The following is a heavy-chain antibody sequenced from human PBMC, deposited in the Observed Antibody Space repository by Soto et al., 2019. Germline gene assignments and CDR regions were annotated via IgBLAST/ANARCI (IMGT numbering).Heavy chain of an antibody. D-gene: IGHD1-26*01. CDR2: ISYDGSNK. CDR1: GFSFSTFA. J-gene: IGHJ4*02. V-gene: IGHV3-30*18. Sequence: QVQLVESGGGVVQPGRSLRLSCAASGFSFSTFAMHWVRLAPGKGLEWVAVISYDGSNKYADSVKGRFTISRDNSKNTLYLQMNSLRAEDTAVYYCAKDQGSGSVIDYWGQGTLVTVSS. CDR3: AKDQGSGSVIDY.